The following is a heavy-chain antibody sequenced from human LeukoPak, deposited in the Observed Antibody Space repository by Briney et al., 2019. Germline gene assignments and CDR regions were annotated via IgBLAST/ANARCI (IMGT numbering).Heavy chain of an antibody. Sequence: GGSLRLSCAVSGFSFRTYSMNWVRQAPGKGLEWVSTITGDSSYIRYADSVRGRFTISRDNAKNSLYLQMNSLRAEDTAVYYCAELGITMIGGVWGKGTTVTISS. CDR1: GFSFRTYS. CDR3: AELGITMIGGV. V-gene: IGHV3-21*01. J-gene: IGHJ6*04. CDR2: ITGDSSYI. D-gene: IGHD3-10*02.